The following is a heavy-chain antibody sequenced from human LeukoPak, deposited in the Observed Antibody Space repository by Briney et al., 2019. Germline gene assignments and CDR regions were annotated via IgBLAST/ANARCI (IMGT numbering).Heavy chain of an antibody. J-gene: IGHJ4*02. CDR2: ISGSGGST. Sequence: GGSLRLSCAASGFTFSSYAMSWVRQAPGKGLEWVSAISGSGGSTYYADSVKGRFTISRDNSKNTLYLQMNSLRAEDTAVYYCAKMEQLWLRGAYFDYWGQGTLVTVSS. D-gene: IGHD5-18*01. CDR3: AKMEQLWLRGAYFDY. CDR1: GFTFSSYA. V-gene: IGHV3-23*01.